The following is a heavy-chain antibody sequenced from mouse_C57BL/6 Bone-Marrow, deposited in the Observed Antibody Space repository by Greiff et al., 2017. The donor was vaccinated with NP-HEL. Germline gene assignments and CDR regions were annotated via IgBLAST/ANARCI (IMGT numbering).Heavy chain of an antibody. V-gene: IGHV1-42*01. CDR2: INPSTGGT. J-gene: IGHJ2*01. CDR1: GYSFTGYY. Sequence: VQLQQSGPELVKPGASVKISCKASGYSFTGYYMNWVKQSPEKSLEWIGEINPSTGGTTYNQKFKAKATLTVDKSSSTAYMQLKSLTSEDSAVYYGARGTGLYYFDYWGQGTTLTVSS. D-gene: IGHD3-3*01. CDR3: ARGTGLYYFDY.